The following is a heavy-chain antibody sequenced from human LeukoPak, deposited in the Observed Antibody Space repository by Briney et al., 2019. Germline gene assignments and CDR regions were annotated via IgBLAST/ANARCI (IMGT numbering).Heavy chain of an antibody. J-gene: IGHJ4*02. CDR2: ISRGGSNT. Sequence: GGSLRLSCAASGFPFSNYAMTWVRQAPGKGLEGVSGISRGGSNTYYADSVKGRFTISRDNSKNTLHLQMNSLRAEDTAVYYCAKDLGISGWHLDYWGQGTMVTVSS. CDR1: GFPFSNYA. V-gene: IGHV3-23*01. CDR3: AKDLGISGWHLDY. D-gene: IGHD6-19*01.